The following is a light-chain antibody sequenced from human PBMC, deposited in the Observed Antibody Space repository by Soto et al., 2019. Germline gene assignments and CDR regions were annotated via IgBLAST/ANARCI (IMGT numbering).Light chain of an antibody. Sequence: LTQPASVSGSPGQSITISCTGTSSDVGGYNYVSWCQQHPGKAPKLMIYDVSNRPSGVSNRFSGSKSGNTASLTISGLQAEDEADYYCSSYTSSSTLYVFGTGTKVTVL. J-gene: IGLJ1*01. V-gene: IGLV2-14*01. CDR3: SSYTSSSTLYV. CDR1: SSDVGGYNY. CDR2: DVS.